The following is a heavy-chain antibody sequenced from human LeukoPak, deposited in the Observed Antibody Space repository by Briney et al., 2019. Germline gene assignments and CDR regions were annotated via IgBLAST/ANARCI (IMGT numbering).Heavy chain of an antibody. CDR3: ARTFSTSYPDAFDI. Sequence: SETLSLTCTVSGGSISSYYWSWIRQPPGKGLEWVGYIYYSGMTDYNPSLKSRVAISADTSKNRFSLMLSSVTAADTAVYFCARTFSTSYPDAFDIWGQGKMVTVSS. V-gene: IGHV4-59*08. D-gene: IGHD2-2*01. CDR1: GGSISSYY. CDR2: IYYSGMT. J-gene: IGHJ3*02.